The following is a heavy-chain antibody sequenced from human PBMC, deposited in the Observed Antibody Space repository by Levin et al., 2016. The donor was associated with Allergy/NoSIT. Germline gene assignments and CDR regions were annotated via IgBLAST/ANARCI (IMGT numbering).Heavy chain of an antibody. CDR3: AKKIEVGATYCTPLPC. CDR1: GFTFSSYA. CDR2: ISGSGGST. J-gene: IGHJ4*02. D-gene: IGHD1-26*01. Sequence: GESLKISCAASGFTFSSYAMSWVRQAPGKGLEWVSAISGSGGSTYYADSVKGRFTISRDNSKNTLYLQMNSLRAEDTAVYYCAKKIEVGATYCTPLPCWGQGTLVTVSS. V-gene: IGHV3-23*01.